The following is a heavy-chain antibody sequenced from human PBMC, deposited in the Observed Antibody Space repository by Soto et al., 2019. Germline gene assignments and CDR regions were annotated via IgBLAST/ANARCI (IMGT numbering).Heavy chain of an antibody. CDR1: GGSISSYY. D-gene: IGHD3-3*01. Sequence: PSETLSLTCTVSGGSISSYYWSWIRQPPGKGLEWIGYIYYSGSTNYNPSLKSRVTISVDTSKNQFSLKLSSVTAADTAVYYCARQNTYYDFLSGYGAYYYYMDVWGKGTTVTVSS. V-gene: IGHV4-59*08. CDR3: ARQNTYYDFLSGYGAYYYYMDV. J-gene: IGHJ6*03. CDR2: IYYSGST.